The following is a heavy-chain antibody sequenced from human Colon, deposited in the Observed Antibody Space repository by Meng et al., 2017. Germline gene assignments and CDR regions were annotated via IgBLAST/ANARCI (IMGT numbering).Heavy chain of an antibody. CDR2: IKQDGNEK. CDR3: AKGGRSGSFDY. CDR1: GFTFSSSW. V-gene: IGHV3-7*01. J-gene: IGHJ4*02. Sequence: GESLKISCAASGFTFSSSWMSWVRQAPGKGLEWVANIKQDGNEKYYVDSVKGRFTISRDSVKNSLYLQMNSLRAEDMAVYYCAKGGRSGSFDYWGQGTLVTVSS. D-gene: IGHD3-22*01.